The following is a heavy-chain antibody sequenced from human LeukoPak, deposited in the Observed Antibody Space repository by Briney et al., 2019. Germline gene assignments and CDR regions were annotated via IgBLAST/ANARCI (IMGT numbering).Heavy chain of an antibody. V-gene: IGHV1-69*04. D-gene: IGHD3-10*01. Sequence: ASVKVSCKASGGTFSSYTISWVRQAPGQGLEWMGRIIPILGIANYAQKFQGRVTITADKSTSTAYMELSSLRSEDTAVYYCARDGGYGSYDYWGQGTLVTVSS. J-gene: IGHJ4*02. CDR2: IIPILGIA. CDR1: GGTFSSYT. CDR3: ARDGGYGSYDY.